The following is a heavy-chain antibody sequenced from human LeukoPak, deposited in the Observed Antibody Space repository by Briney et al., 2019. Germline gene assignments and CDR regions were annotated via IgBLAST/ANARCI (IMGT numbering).Heavy chain of an antibody. CDR3: ARVPYSSSWHPPHFDY. J-gene: IGHJ4*02. CDR1: GGSFSSGDYY. CDR2: IYYSGTT. V-gene: IGHV4-30-4*08. D-gene: IGHD6-13*01. Sequence: SGTLSLTCAASGGSFSSGDYYWSWIRQPPGKGLEWIGYIYYSGTTYYNPSLRSRVTISVDTSKNQFSLRLSSVTAADTAVYYCARVPYSSSWHPPHFDYWGQGTLVTVSS.